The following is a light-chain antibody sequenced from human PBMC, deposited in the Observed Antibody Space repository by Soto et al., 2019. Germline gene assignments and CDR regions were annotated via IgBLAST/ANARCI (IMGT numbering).Light chain of an antibody. J-gene: IGLJ1*01. V-gene: IGLV2-18*02. CDR1: SSDVGSNNH. Sequence: QSALTQPPSVSGPPGQSVTISCTGTSSDVGSNNHVSWYQQPPGTAPKLIIYEVINRPSGVPDRFSGSKSANTASLTISGLQPEDEADYYCSSFTGSKTYVFGTGTKVTVL. CDR2: EVI. CDR3: SSFTGSKTYV.